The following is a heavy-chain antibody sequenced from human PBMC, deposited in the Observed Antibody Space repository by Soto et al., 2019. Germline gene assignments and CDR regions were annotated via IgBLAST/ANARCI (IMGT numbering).Heavy chain of an antibody. Sequence: GSLRLSCAASGFTFSSYWMSWVRQAPGKGLEWVANIKQDGSEKYYVDSVKGRFTISRDNAKNSLYLQMNSLRAEDTAVYYCARDPEWQYYYYYMDVWGKGTTVTVSS. CDR1: GFTFSSYW. CDR3: ARDPEWQYYYYYMDV. D-gene: IGHD3-3*01. V-gene: IGHV3-7*01. CDR2: IKQDGSEK. J-gene: IGHJ6*03.